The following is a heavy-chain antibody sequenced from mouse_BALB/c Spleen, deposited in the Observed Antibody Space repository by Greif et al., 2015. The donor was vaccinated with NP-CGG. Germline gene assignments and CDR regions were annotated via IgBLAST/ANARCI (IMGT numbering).Heavy chain of an antibody. D-gene: IGHD2-1*01. Sequence: EVKLVESGPSLVKPSQTLFLTCSVTGDTITSGYWNWIRKFPGNKLEYMGYISYSGSTYYNPSLKSRISITRDTSKNQYYLQLNSVTTEDTATYYCARSPYGNYAMDYWGQGTPVTVSS. CDR1: GDTITSGY. CDR2: ISYSGST. J-gene: IGHJ4*01. CDR3: ARSPYGNYAMDY. V-gene: IGHV3-8*02.